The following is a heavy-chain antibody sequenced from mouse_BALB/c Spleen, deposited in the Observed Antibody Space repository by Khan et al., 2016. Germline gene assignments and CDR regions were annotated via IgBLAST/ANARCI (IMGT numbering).Heavy chain of an antibody. D-gene: IGHD2-3*01. V-gene: IGHV9-2-1*01. CDR1: GYTFTDYS. J-gene: IGHJ2*01. CDR2: INTETGEP. Sequence: QIQLVQSGPELKKPGETVKISCKASGYTFTDYSMHWVKQAPGKGLKWMGRINTETGEPTYADDFKGRFAFSLETSASTAYLQINNLKNEDTATXYCAKGYDGYYDDYCGQRTTLTVSS. CDR3: AKGYDGYYDDY.